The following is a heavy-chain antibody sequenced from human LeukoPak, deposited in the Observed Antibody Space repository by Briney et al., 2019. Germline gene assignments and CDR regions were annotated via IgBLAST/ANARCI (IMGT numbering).Heavy chain of an antibody. Sequence: GASVKVSCKASGYTFTGYYMHWVRQAPGQGLEWMGWINPSSGGTNYAQKFQGRVTMTRDTSISTAYMELSRLRSDDTAVYYCARDNSVGDNAWWFDPWGQGTLVTVSS. CDR2: INPSSGGT. D-gene: IGHD1-26*01. CDR1: GYTFTGYY. J-gene: IGHJ5*02. CDR3: ARDNSVGDNAWWFDP. V-gene: IGHV1-2*02.